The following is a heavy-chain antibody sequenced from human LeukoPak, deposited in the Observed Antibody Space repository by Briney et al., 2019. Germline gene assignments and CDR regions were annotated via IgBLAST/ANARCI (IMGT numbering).Heavy chain of an antibody. CDR3: ARDPCSSTSCYIGWFDP. J-gene: IGHJ5*02. Sequence: GGSLRLSCAASGFTFSSYWMSWVRQAPGKGLEWVANIKQDGSEKYYVDSVKGRFTISRDNSKNTLYLQMNSLRAEDTAVYYCARDPCSSTSCYIGWFDPWGQGTLVTVSS. V-gene: IGHV3-7*01. CDR2: IKQDGSEK. CDR1: GFTFSSYW. D-gene: IGHD2-2*02.